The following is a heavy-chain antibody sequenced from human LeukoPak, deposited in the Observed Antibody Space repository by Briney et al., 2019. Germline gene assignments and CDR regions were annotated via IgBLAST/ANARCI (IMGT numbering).Heavy chain of an antibody. Sequence: SETLSLTCTVSGGSISSYYWRWLRQPAGKGLEWIGRIYTSGSTNYNPSLKSRVTMSVDTSKNQFSLKLSSVTAADTAVYYCARDDLPGGSGWYEWGQGTLVTVSS. V-gene: IGHV4-4*07. CDR3: ARDDLPGGSGWYE. CDR1: GGSISSYY. J-gene: IGHJ4*02. D-gene: IGHD6-19*01. CDR2: IYTSGST.